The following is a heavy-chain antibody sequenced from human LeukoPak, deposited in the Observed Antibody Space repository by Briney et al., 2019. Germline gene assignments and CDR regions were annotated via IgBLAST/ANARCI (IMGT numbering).Heavy chain of an antibody. Sequence: SETLSLTCTVSGGSISSYYWSWIRQPAGGGLEWIGRMHSSGKTNYNPSLSSRVTVSVDTSKIQFSLKLSSVSAADTAMYYCARDFLAPDVYHWFDPWGQGTLVTVSS. J-gene: IGHJ5*02. CDR1: GGSISSYY. CDR2: MHSSGKT. D-gene: IGHD2-2*01. CDR3: ARDFLAPDVYHWFDP. V-gene: IGHV4-4*07.